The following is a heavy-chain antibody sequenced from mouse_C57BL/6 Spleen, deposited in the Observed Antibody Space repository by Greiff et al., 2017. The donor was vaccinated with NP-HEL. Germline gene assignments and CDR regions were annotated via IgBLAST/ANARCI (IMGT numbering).Heavy chain of an antibody. CDR3: AGDGYSNYVYYAMDY. D-gene: IGHD2-5*01. Sequence: VQLQQSGAELARPGASVKLSCKASGYTFTSYGISWVKQRTGQGLEWIGEIYPRSGNTYYNEKFKGKATLTADKSSSTAYMELRSLTSEDSAVYFCAGDGYSNYVYYAMDYWGQGTSVTVSS. CDR1: GYTFTSYG. V-gene: IGHV1-81*01. J-gene: IGHJ4*01. CDR2: IYPRSGNT.